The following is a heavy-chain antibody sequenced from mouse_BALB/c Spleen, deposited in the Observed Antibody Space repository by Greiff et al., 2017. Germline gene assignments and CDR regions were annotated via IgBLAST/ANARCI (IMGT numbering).Heavy chain of an antibody. Sequence: QVQLQQSGAELVRPGTSVKVSCKASGYAFTNYLIEWVKQRPGQGLEWSGVINPGSGGTNYNEKFKGKATLTADKSSSTAYMQLSSLTSDDSAVYFCAKNYGNYYWYFDVGGAGTTVTVSS. J-gene: IGHJ1*01. CDR2: INPGSGGT. CDR1: GYAFTNYL. V-gene: IGHV1-54*03. CDR3: AKNYGNYYWYFDV. D-gene: IGHD2-1*01.